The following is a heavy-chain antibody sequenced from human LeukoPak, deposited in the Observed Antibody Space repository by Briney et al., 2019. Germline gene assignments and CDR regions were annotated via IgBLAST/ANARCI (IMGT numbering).Heavy chain of an antibody. CDR3: ARDSFLEDYYDSSGYPPQH. CDR1: GYTFTSYG. Sequence: ASVKVSCKASGYTFTSYGISWVRQAPGQGLEWVAWISTYNGNTKYAQKFQGRVTMTTDTSTSTAYMELRSLRSDDTAVYYCARDSFLEDYYDSSGYPPQHWGQGTLVTVSS. CDR2: ISTYNGNT. J-gene: IGHJ1*01. V-gene: IGHV1-18*01. D-gene: IGHD3-22*01.